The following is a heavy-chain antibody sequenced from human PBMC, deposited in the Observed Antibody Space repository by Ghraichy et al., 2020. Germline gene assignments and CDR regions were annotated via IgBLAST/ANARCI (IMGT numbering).Heavy chain of an antibody. CDR3: ARGPPLFDP. V-gene: IGHV3-48*02. Sequence: GESLNISCAASGFPFSSYSMNWVRQAPGKGLEWVSYISTTASTIYYADSVKGRFTISRDNAKNSLFLQMNSLRDEDTAVYYCARGPPLFDPWGQGTLVTVSS. J-gene: IGHJ5*02. CDR1: GFPFSSYS. CDR2: ISTTASTI.